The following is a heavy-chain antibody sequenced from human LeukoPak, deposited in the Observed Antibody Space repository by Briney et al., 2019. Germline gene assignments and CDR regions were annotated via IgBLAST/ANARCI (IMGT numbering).Heavy chain of an antibody. D-gene: IGHD2-2*01. CDR2: TNQDGSEK. V-gene: IGHV3-7*01. Sequence: GGSLRLSCAASGFTFSSYAMHWVRQAPGKGLEWVANTNQDGSEKYYVDSVKGRFTISRDNAMNSLYLQMNSLRAEDTAVYYCARDCSSMSCYDALDIWGQGTMVTVSS. CDR1: GFTFSSYA. CDR3: ARDCSSMSCYDALDI. J-gene: IGHJ3*02.